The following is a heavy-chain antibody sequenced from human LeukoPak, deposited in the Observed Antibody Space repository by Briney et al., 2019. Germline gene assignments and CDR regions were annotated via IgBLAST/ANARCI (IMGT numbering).Heavy chain of an antibody. D-gene: IGHD1-26*01. CDR1: GYTFTSYY. CDR2: INPTGGST. V-gene: IGHV1-46*01. Sequence: ASVKVSCKASGYTFTSYYMHWVRQAPGRGLEWMGLINPTGGSTGYAQKFQGRVTMTRDMSTSTDYMELSSLRSEDTAIYYCARGNSVGDNAWWFDPWGQGTLVTVSS. J-gene: IGHJ5*02. CDR3: ARGNSVGDNAWWFDP.